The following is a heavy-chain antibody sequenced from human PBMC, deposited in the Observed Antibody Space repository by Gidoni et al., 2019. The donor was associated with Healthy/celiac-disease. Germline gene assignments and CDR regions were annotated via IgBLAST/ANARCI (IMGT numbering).Heavy chain of an antibody. CDR3: ARLAVAGTRYYYYGMDV. CDR1: GFTFSSYS. V-gene: IGHV3-21*01. J-gene: IGHJ6*02. CDR2: ISSSSSYI. D-gene: IGHD6-19*01. Sequence: EVQLVESGGGLVKPGGSLRLSCAASGFTFSSYSMNWVRQAPGKGLEWVSSISSSSSYIYYADSVKGRFTISRDSAKNSLYLQMNSLRAEDTAVYYCARLAVAGTRYYYYGMDVWGQGTTVTVSS.